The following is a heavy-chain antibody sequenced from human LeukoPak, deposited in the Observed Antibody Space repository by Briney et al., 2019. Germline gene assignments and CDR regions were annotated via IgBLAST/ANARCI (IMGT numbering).Heavy chain of an antibody. CDR2: IYYSGST. D-gene: IGHD6-19*01. CDR3: AKLVSSGWYFDY. V-gene: IGHV4-59*08. Sequence: SETLSLTCTASGGTISSNYRNWIRQPPGKGLESMGCIYYSGSTNYNPSLKSRVNTSVATSKNQFSLKVSSVTAADTAVYYCAKLVSSGWYFDYWGQGTLVTVSS. CDR1: GGTISSNY. J-gene: IGHJ4*02.